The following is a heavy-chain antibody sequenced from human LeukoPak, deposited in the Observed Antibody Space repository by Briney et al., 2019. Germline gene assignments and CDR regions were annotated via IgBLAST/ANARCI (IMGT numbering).Heavy chain of an antibody. J-gene: IGHJ4*02. D-gene: IGHD2-2*01. CDR2: IKQEGSDK. CDR1: GFTLSTNW. CDR3: ARVLPVASRDY. V-gene: IGHV3-7*01. Sequence: PGGSLRLSCAASGFTLSTNWMSWVSQAPGKGLEWVANIKQEGSDKFYVDSVKGRFTISRDNAKKSMYVQMNSLRAEDTAIYYCARVLPVASRDYWGQGTLVTVSS.